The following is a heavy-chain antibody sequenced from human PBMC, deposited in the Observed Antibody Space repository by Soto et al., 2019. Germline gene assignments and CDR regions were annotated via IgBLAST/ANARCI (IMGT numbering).Heavy chain of an antibody. Sequence: QVQLVQSGAEVRKPGASVKVSCKASGHTLASYDINWVRQATGQGLEWMGWMTPDSGDTGYAQKSQGRATTTGDTSITTAYMESSSLRSYDTAVYYCARDTFYGRFESWGQGTLVTVAS. CDR1: GHTLASYD. V-gene: IGHV1-8*01. CDR3: ARDTFYGRFES. D-gene: IGHD3-16*01. J-gene: IGHJ5*01. CDR2: MTPDSGDT.